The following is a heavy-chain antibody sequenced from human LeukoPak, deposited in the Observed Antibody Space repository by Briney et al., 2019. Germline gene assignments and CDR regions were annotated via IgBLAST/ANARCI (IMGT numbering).Heavy chain of an antibody. CDR2: IYTSGST. CDR3: ARGTNYGDYVIFDP. Sequence: PSETLSLTCTVSGGSISSYYWSWIRQPAGKGLEWIGRIYTSGSTNYNPSLKSRVTMSVDTSKNQFSLKLSSVTAADTAVYYCARGTNYGDYVIFDPWGQGTLVTVSS. J-gene: IGHJ5*02. V-gene: IGHV4-4*07. D-gene: IGHD4-17*01. CDR1: GGSISSYY.